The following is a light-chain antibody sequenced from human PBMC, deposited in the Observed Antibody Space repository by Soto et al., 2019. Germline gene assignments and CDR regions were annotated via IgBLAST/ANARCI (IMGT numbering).Light chain of an antibody. CDR3: QQYGSSRT. V-gene: IGKV3-20*01. CDR2: GVS. J-gene: IGKJ1*01. CDR1: QSVSGSY. Sequence: ETVLTQSPGTLSLSPGERATLSCRASQSVSGSYLAWYQQKPGQAPRLLIYGVSSRATGIPDWFSGSGSGTDFTLTISRLEPEDFAVYYWQQYGSSRTFGQGTKVEI.